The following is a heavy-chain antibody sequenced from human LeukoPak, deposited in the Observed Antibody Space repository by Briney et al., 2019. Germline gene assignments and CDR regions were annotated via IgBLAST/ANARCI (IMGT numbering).Heavy chain of an antibody. CDR2: INPNSGGT. Sequence: ASVKVSCKASGGTFSSYAISWVRQAPGQGLEWMGWINPNSGGTNYAQKFQGRVTMTRDTSISTAYMELSRLRSDDTAVYYCARVKITAAAKDYWGQGTLVTVSS. D-gene: IGHD6-13*01. CDR1: GGTFSSYA. J-gene: IGHJ4*02. V-gene: IGHV1-2*02. CDR3: ARVKITAAAKDY.